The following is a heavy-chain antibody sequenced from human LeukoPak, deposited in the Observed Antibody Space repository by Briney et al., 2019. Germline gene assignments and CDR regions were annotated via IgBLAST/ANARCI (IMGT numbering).Heavy chain of an antibody. D-gene: IGHD2-15*01. CDR2: ISSGSSYI. CDR3: ARGGGWCSGGSCYCNY. Sequence: GGSLRLSCAASGFTFSSYSMNWVRQAPGKGLEWVSSISSGSSYIYYADSVKGRFTISRDNAKNSLYLQMNSLRAEDTAVYYCARGGGWCSGGSCYCNYWGQGTLVTVSS. CDR1: GFTFSSYS. V-gene: IGHV3-21*01. J-gene: IGHJ4*02.